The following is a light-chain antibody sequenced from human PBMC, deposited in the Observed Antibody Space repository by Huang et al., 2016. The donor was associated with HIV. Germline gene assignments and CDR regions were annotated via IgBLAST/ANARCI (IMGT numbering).Light chain of an antibody. CDR2: ATS. CDR1: QDISNS. Sequence: DIQMTQSPSSLSASVGDRVTLTCRASQDISNSLAWYQQKPGKAPKLLVYATSRLQSGVPSRFSGSGSGTDYTLTISSLQAEDFATYYCQHYSSTPPRTFGQGTKVEVK. CDR3: QHYSSTPPRT. V-gene: IGKV1-NL1*01. J-gene: IGKJ1*01.